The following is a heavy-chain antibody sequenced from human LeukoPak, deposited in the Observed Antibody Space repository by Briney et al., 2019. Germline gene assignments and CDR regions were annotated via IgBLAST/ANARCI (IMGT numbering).Heavy chain of an antibody. V-gene: IGHV1-69*13. CDR2: IIPIFGTA. J-gene: IGHJ5*02. CDR3: ARDYANWFDP. D-gene: IGHD4-17*01. Sequence: ASVKVSCKASGYTFTSYGISWVRQAPGQGLEWMGGIIPIFGTANYAQKFQGRVTITADESTSTAYMELSSLRSEDTAMYYCARDYANWFDPWGQGTLVTVSS. CDR1: GYTFTSYG.